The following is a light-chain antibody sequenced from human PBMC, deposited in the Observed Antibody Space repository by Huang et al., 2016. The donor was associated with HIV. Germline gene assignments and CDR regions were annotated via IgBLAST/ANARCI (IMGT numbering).Light chain of an antibody. J-gene: IGKJ1*01. Sequence: DIQMTQSPPSLSASVGDRVTFTCRANQNITKSLNWYQQKPGKAPKLLIYTASNLESGVQSRCSGSGSGSRFTLNIGNLQPEDFATYYCQQSFSVPRTFG. CDR2: TAS. V-gene: IGKV1-39*01. CDR1: QNITKS. CDR3: QQSFSVPRT.